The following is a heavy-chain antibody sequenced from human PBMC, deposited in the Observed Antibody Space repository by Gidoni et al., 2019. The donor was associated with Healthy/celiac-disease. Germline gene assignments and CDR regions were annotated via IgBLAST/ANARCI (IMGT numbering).Heavy chain of an antibody. D-gene: IGHD6-13*01. Sequence: EVQLVESGGGLVQPGGSLRLSCAASGFTFSSYSMNWVRQAPGKGLGWVSYISSSSSTIYDADSVKGRFTISRDNAKNSLYLQMNSLRAEDTAVYYCAREGIAAAFGMDVWGQGTTVTVSS. CDR3: AREGIAAAFGMDV. CDR1: GFTFSSYS. CDR2: ISSSSSTI. V-gene: IGHV3-48*01. J-gene: IGHJ6*02.